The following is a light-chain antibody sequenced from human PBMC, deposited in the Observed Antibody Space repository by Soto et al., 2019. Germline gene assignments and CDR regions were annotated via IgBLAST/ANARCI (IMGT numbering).Light chain of an antibody. V-gene: IGKV3-20*01. J-gene: IGKJ2*01. CDR1: QSISSSY. CDR3: QQYGSSSYT. CDR2: AAS. Sequence: EIVLTQSPGTQSLSPGERATLSCRASQSISSSYLAWYQQKPGQAPRLLIYAASSRATGIPDRFSGSGSGTDFTLTISRLEPEDVAVYYCQQYGSSSYTFGQGTQLEIK.